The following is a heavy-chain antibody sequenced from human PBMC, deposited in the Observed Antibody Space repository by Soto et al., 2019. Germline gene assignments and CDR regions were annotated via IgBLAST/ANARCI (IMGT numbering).Heavy chain of an antibody. Sequence: SETLSLTCSVSGVSITGSYWSWIRQPPGKTLEWIGYVYHSGTTTYNPSLKSRVSISVDTSKNQFSLRLTSVIAAETAVYYCERDMPYGAGSLAGCDYWGQGILVTVSS. J-gene: IGHJ4*02. D-gene: IGHD1-26*01. CDR1: GVSITGSY. CDR3: ERDMPYGAGSLAGCDY. V-gene: IGHV4-59*01. CDR2: VYHSGTT.